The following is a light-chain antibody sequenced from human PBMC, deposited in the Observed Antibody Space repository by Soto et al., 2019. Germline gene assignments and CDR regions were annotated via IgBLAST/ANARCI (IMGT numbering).Light chain of an antibody. CDR3: QQYGISPT. CDR2: DVS. CDR1: HSVSSNY. V-gene: IGKV3-20*01. Sequence: EIVLTQSPGTLSLSPGERATLSCRSSHSVSSNYLARYQQKPGQAPRLLIYDVSSRATGIPDRFSGSGSGTDFTLTISRLEPVDLAVYYCQQYGISPTFGQGTKVEIK. J-gene: IGKJ1*01.